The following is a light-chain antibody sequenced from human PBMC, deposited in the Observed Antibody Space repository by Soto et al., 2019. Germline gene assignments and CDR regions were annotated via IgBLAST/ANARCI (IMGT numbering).Light chain of an antibody. J-gene: IGLJ1*01. CDR3: SSYTSSSTYV. CDR1: SSDVGSYNR. CDR2: EVS. Sequence: QSALTQPPSVSGSPGQSVTISCTGTSSDVGSYNRVSWYQQSPGTAPKLMIYEVSNRPSGVPDRFSGSKSGNSASLTISGVQAEDEAYYYCSSYTSSSTYVFGTGTKLTVL. V-gene: IGLV2-18*02.